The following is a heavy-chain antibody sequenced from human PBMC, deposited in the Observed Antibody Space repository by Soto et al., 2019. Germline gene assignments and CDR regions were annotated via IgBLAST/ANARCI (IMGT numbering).Heavy chain of an antibody. CDR3: ARWGTTGGLDV. J-gene: IGHJ1*01. Sequence: QVQLVESGGGVVQPGTSLRLSCVGSGFTFRSYVIHWVRQAPGKGLEWVALTSYDGSNKDYGDSVKGRFTISRDNSRNTVDLQMASLRREDTALYYCARWGTTGGLDVWGQGPLVSVSS. CDR2: TSYDGSNK. V-gene: IGHV3-30*19. D-gene: IGHD3-16*01. CDR1: GFTFRSYV.